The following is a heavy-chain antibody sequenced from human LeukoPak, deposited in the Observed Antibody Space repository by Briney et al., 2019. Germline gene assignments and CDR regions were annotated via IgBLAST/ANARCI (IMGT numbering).Heavy chain of an antibody. CDR3: ARVSDNSWFSIHAAFDI. Sequence: SETLSLSCTVSGGSMSSNTHSWPWLRQPPGKGLEWIGSDRYGGSTYYNPAVNSRITVSANTSKNHFSLNLTSVTAADTAVYYCARVSDNSWFSIHAAFDIWGQGTMVTVSS. CDR1: GGSMSSNTHS. D-gene: IGHD6-13*01. J-gene: IGHJ3*02. CDR2: DRYGGST. V-gene: IGHV4-39*02.